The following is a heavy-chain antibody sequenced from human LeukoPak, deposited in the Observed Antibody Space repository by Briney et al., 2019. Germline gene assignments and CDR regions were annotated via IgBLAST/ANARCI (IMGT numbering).Heavy chain of an antibody. CDR3: ARGAQYGDYYY. V-gene: IGHV3-48*03. J-gene: IGHJ4*02. D-gene: IGHD4-17*01. CDR2: ISSSGSTI. CDR1: GFTFSSYA. Sequence: QPGGSLRLSCAASGFTFSSYAMSWVRQAPGKGLEWVSYISSSGSTIYYADSVKGRFTISRDNAKNSLYLQMNSLRAEDTAVYYCARGAQYGDYYYWGQGTLVTVSS.